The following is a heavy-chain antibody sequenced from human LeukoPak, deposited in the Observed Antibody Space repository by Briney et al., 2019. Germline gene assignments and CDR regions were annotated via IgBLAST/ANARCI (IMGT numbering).Heavy chain of an antibody. CDR3: AKDQDRRSTMVRGVSYQIFQH. CDR2: ISGSGGST. CDR1: GFTFSSYA. J-gene: IGHJ1*01. D-gene: IGHD3-10*01. Sequence: PGGSLRLSCAASGFTFSSYAMSWVRQAPGKGLEWVSAISGSGGSTYYADSVKGRFTISRDNSKNTLYLQMNSLRAEDTAVYYCAKDQDRRSTMVRGVSYQIFQHWGQGTLVTVSS. V-gene: IGHV3-23*01.